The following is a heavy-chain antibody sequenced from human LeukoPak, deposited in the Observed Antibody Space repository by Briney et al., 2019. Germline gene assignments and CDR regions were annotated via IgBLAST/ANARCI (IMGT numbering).Heavy chain of an antibody. CDR2: ISSSSSYI. CDR1: GFTFSSYS. V-gene: IGHV3-21*01. J-gene: IGHJ4*02. CDR3: AREGIKYQLLLDY. D-gene: IGHD2-2*01. Sequence: GGSLRLSCAASGFTFSSYSMNWVRQAPGKGLEWVSSISSSSSYIYYEDSVKGRFTISRDNAKNSLYLQMNSLRAEDTAVYYCAREGIKYQLLLDYWGQGTLVTVSS.